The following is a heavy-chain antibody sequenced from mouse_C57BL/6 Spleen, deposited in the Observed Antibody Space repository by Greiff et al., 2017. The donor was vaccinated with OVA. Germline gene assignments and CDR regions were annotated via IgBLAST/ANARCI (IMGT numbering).Heavy chain of an antibody. D-gene: IGHD1-1*01. CDR3: TGSDYYGSYFAY. Sequence: GGGLVQPGGSMKLSCVASGFTFSNYWMNWVRQSPEKGLEWVAQIRLKSDNYATHYAESVKGRFTISRDDSKSSVYLQMNNLRAEDTGIYYCTGSDYYGSYFAYWGQGTLVTVSA. J-gene: IGHJ3*01. CDR1: GFTFSNYW. V-gene: IGHV6-3*01. CDR2: IRLKSDNYAT.